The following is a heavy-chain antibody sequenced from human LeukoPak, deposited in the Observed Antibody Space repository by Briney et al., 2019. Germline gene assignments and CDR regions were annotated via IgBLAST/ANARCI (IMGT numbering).Heavy chain of an antibody. CDR3: VSPRGFSYGYFDY. CDR2: IYYSGST. CDR1: GGSIRSSSYY. D-gene: IGHD5-18*01. Sequence: SSETLSLTCTVSGGSIRSSSYYWGWIRQPPGKGLEWIGSIYYSGSTYYNASLKSRGTISVDTSKNQFSLKLNSVTAADTAVYYCVSPRGFSYGYFDYWGQGTLVTVSS. V-gene: IGHV4-39*01. J-gene: IGHJ4*02.